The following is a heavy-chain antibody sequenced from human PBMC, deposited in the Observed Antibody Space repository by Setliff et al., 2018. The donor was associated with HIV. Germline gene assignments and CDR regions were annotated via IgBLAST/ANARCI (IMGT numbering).Heavy chain of an antibody. Sequence: GGSLRLSCAASGFTFSGYNMNWVRQCPGKGLEWLSYISSTSTTIYYADSVKGRFTISRDNAKNSLYLQMNSLRAEDTALYYCTRVPYCYDSSGYYFDYWGQGTLVTVSS. CDR2: ISSTSTTI. D-gene: IGHD3-22*01. J-gene: IGHJ4*02. CDR3: TRVPYCYDSSGYYFDY. V-gene: IGHV3-48*04. CDR1: GFTFSGYN.